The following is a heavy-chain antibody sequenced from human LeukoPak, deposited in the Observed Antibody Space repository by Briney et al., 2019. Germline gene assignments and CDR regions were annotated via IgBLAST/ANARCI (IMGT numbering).Heavy chain of an antibody. CDR3: ARTYYDILTGYNPYFDY. CDR1: GFTFNTYT. CDR2: ITASSTAI. V-gene: IGHV3-21*01. D-gene: IGHD3-9*01. J-gene: IGHJ4*02. Sequence: GSLRLSRAASGFTFNTYTMNWVRQAPGKGLEWVSSITASSTAIYSADSVKGRFTISRDNAKNFLYLQMNSLRAEDTAVYYCARTYYDILTGYNPYFDYWGQGILVTVSS.